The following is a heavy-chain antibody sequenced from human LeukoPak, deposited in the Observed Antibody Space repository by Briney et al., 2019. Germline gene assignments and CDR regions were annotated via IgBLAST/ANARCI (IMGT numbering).Heavy chain of an antibody. CDR1: GFNFSTYG. CDR2: ISYDGSNK. V-gene: IGHV3-30*18. J-gene: IGHJ4*02. Sequence: GGSLRLSCSASGFNFSTYGMPWVRQAPGKGLEWVALISYDGSNKYYADSVKGRFTISRDNSKNTLYLQMNSLRAEDTAVYYCAKNHYFDYWGQGTLVTVSS. CDR3: AKNHYFDY.